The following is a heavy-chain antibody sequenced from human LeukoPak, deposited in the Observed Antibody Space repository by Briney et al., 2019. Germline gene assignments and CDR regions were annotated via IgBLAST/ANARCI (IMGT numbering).Heavy chain of an antibody. D-gene: IGHD6-6*01. CDR1: GGTFSSYT. CDR3: ARDREYSSSYFSAPTENWFDP. CDR2: IIPILGIA. V-gene: IGHV1-69*04. Sequence: SVKVSXKASGGTFSSYTISWVRQAPGQGLEWMGRIIPILGIAKYAQKFQGRVTITADKSTSTAYMELSSLRSEDTAVYYCARDREYSSSYFSAPTENWFDPWGQGTLVTVSS. J-gene: IGHJ5*02.